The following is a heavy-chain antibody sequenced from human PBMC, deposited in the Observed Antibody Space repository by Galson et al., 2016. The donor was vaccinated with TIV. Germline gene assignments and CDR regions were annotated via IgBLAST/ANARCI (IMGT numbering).Heavy chain of an antibody. CDR1: GFSFSTNG. CDR2: ISHDGTAR. CDR3: AKTIAVYYCARDPTSNPRVISHYYYYGMDV. V-gene: IGHV3-30*18. Sequence: SLRLSCAASGFSFSTNGMHWVRQAPGKGLEWVAMISHDGTARYYTDSVKGRFTVSRDNSKDQLYLQINSLRAEDTAVYYCAKTIAVYYCARDPTSNPRVISHYYYYGMDVWGQGTTVIVS. J-gene: IGHJ6*02. D-gene: IGHD3-10*01.